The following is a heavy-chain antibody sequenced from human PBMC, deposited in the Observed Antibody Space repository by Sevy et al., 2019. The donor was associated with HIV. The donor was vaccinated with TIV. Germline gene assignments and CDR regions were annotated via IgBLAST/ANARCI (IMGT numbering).Heavy chain of an antibody. CDR1: GYTFTGYY. Sequence: ASVKVSCKASGYTFTGYYMHWVRQAPGQGLEWMGRINPNSGGTNYAQKFQGRVTMTRDTSISTAYMELSRLRSDDTAVYYWARVGYDILTGYYNGGVFDYWGQGTLVTVSS. J-gene: IGHJ4*02. CDR2: INPNSGGT. CDR3: ARVGYDILTGYYNGGVFDY. D-gene: IGHD3-9*01. V-gene: IGHV1-2*06.